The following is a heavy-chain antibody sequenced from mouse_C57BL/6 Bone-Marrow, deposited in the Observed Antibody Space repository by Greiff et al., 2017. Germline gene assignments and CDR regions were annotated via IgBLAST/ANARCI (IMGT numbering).Heavy chain of an antibody. CDR1: GYTFTSYG. CDR3: ARYDDGYYWFAY. V-gene: IGHV1-81*01. Sequence: VQLVESGAELARPGASVKLSCKASGYTFTSYGISWVQQRTGQGLEWIGEIYPRGGNTYYTEKFKGKATLAADKSSSTAYMELRSLTSEDSAVYVCARYDDGYYWFAYWGQGTRVTVSA. J-gene: IGHJ3*01. CDR2: IYPRGGNT. D-gene: IGHD2-3*01.